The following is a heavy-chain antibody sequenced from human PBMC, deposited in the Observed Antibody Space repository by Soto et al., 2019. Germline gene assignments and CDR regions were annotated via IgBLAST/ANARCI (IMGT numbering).Heavy chain of an antibody. J-gene: IGHJ1*01. CDR2: SSHNGDAK. CDR1: GFPLSSYA. V-gene: IGHV3-23*01. CDR3: AKLSRASSSTSY. D-gene: IGHD6-13*01. Sequence: PGGSLRLSGGIPGFPLSSYAASWVRQAPGKGLESVSTSSHNGDAKYYASSLNGRFTISRDNYKNKLYQTMENMRAEVTAVYYCAKLSRASSSTSYWGQGTLVTVSS.